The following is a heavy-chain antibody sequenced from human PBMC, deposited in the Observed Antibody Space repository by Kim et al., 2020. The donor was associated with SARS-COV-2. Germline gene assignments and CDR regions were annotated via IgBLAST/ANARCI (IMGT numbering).Heavy chain of an antibody. D-gene: IGHD2-2*01. J-gene: IGHJ5*02. CDR1: GFTFSSYA. CDR2: ISGSGGST. V-gene: IGHV3-23*01. CDR3: AKVRYCSSTSCYEGWFDP. Sequence: GGSLRLSCAASGFTFSSYAMSWVRQAPGKGLEWVSAISGSGGSTYYADSVKGRFTISRDNSKNTLYLQMNSLRAEDTAVYYCAKVRYCSSTSCYEGWFDPWGQGTLVTVSS.